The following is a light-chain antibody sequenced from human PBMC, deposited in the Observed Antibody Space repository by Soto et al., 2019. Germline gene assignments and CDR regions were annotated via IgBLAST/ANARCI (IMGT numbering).Light chain of an antibody. J-gene: IGKJ1*01. CDR1: KSLVYSDGNTH. V-gene: IGKV2-30*01. CDR3: TQGTHWPRT. Sequence: DVVLTQSPLSLPVNFGQPASISCRSSKSLVYSDGNTHLSWFHQRPGQSPRRLIYRVSSRDSGGPRRIKGNGSGTDFTLEISRVEAEDVGIYFCTQGTHWPRTFGQGTKVEVK. CDR2: RVS.